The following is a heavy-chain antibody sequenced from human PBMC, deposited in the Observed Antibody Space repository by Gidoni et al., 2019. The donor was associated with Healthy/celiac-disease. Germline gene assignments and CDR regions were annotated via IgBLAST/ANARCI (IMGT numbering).Heavy chain of an antibody. CDR1: GFTFSSYA. Sequence: EVQLLESGGGLVQPGGSLRLSCAASGFTFSSYAMSWVRQAPGKGLEWVAAISGSGGSTYYADSVKGRFTISRDNSKNTLYLQMNSLRAEDTAVYYCAKEKQWLAPKVPYYFDYWGQGTLVTVSS. D-gene: IGHD6-19*01. CDR2: ISGSGGST. CDR3: AKEKQWLAPKVPYYFDY. J-gene: IGHJ4*02. V-gene: IGHV3-23*01.